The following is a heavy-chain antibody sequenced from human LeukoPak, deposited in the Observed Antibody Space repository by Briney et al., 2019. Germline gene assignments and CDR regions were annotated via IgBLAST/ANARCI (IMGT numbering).Heavy chain of an antibody. CDR2: IIPILGIA. D-gene: IGHD3-3*01. CDR1: GYTFTSYG. J-gene: IGHJ6*03. CDR3: ARGSYDFWSGYFHADYYYYMDV. V-gene: IGHV1-69*04. Sequence: ASVKVSCKASGYTFTSYGISWVRQAPGQGLEWMGRIIPILGIANYAQKFQGRVTITADKSTSTAYMELSSLRSEDTAVYYCARGSYDFWSGYFHADYYYYMDVWGKGTTVTVSS.